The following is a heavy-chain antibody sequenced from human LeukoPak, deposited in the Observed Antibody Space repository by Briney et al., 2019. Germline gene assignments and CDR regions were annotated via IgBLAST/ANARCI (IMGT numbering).Heavy chain of an antibody. CDR1: GGTFSSYT. CDR2: IIPIFGTA. D-gene: IGHD3-22*01. J-gene: IGHJ3*02. CDR3: ASRYYYDSSEDI. Sequence: SVKVSCKASGGTFSSYTISWVRQAPGQGLEWMGRIIPIFGTANYAQKFQGRVTITTDESTSTAYMELSSLRSEDTAVYYCASRYYYDSSEDIWGQGTMVTVSS. V-gene: IGHV1-69*05.